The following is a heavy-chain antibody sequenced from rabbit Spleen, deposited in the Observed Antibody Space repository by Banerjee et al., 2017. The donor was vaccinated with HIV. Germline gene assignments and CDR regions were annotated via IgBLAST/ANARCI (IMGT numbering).Heavy chain of an antibody. J-gene: IGHJ6*01. D-gene: IGHD1-1*01. CDR3: ARDTSTSFSTYGMDL. CDR1: GFSFSNKAV. V-gene: IGHV1S45*01. CDR2: IYAGSSNNA. Sequence: QEQLVESGGGLVQPGGSLKLSCTASGFSFSNKAVMCWVRQAPGKGLEWIACIYAGSSNNAYSATWAKGRFTISKTSSTTVTLQMTSLTAADTATYFCARDTSTSFSTYGMDLWGPGTLVTVS.